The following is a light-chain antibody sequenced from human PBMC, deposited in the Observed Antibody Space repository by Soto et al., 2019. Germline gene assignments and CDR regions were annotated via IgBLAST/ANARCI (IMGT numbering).Light chain of an antibody. CDR1: SSNIWANYD. Sequence: QSVLTQPPSVSGAPGQRVTISCTGSSSNIWANYDVHWYQHRPGTAPKLLIFGNTNRPSGVPDRFSGSKSGTSASLAITGLQAEDEGDYYCQSYDSTLSARYVFGTGTKVTVL. J-gene: IGLJ1*01. V-gene: IGLV1-40*01. CDR3: QSYDSTLSARYV. CDR2: GNT.